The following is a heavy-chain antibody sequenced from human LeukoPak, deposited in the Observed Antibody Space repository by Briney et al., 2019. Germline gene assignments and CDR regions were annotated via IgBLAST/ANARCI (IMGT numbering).Heavy chain of an antibody. D-gene: IGHD3-22*01. J-gene: IGHJ4*02. Sequence: PSETLSLTCTVSGGSISSSSYYWGWIRQPPGKGLEWIGSIYYSGSTYYNPSLKSRVTISVDTSKNRFSLKLSSVTAADTAVYYCARGGDSSGYYVSSGPFRIRGQDNWGQGTLVTVSS. CDR3: ARGGDSSGYYVSSGPFRIRGQDN. CDR1: GGSISSSSYY. CDR2: IYYSGST. V-gene: IGHV4-39*01.